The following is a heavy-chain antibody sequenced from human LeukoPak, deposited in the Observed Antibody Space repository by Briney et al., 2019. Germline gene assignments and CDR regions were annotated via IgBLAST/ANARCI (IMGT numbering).Heavy chain of an antibody. CDR1: VGSFSGYY. V-gene: IGHV4-34*01. J-gene: IGHJ6*03. Sequence: SETLSLTCAVYVGSFSGYYWSWIRQPPGKGLEWIGEINHSGSTNYNSSLKSRVTISVDTSKNQFSLKLSSVTAADTAVYYCARGYLGSGSHCWHKGGWGKGTTITVS. D-gene: IGHD3-10*01. CDR3: ARGYLGSGSHCWHKGG. CDR2: INHSGST.